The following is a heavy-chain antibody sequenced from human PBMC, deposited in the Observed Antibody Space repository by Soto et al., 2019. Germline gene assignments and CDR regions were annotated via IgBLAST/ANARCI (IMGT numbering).Heavy chain of an antibody. J-gene: IGHJ5*02. Sequence: GGSLRLFCAGSGFTFGDSDMSWIRQAPGKGLEWLSYISPGSRYPAYADSVKGRFTISRDNAKRSLYLQMMSLTAEDTAIYYCVRGGGGVRFDPCGQGTMVTVSS. CDR1: GFTFGDSD. CDR3: VRGGGGVRFDP. V-gene: IGHV3-11*06. CDR2: ISPGSRYP. D-gene: IGHD2-8*02.